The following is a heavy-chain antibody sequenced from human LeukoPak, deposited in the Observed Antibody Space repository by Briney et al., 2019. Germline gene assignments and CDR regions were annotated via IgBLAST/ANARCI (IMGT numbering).Heavy chain of an antibody. Sequence: SQTLSLTCTVSGGSVSTGGYYWGRIRQSPEKGLEWIGYIYHTGTTLYNPSLKSRLTISLDKSKNQFSLSLGSVTAADTAVYYCTRDGGWPQFPLHYWGQGALVTVSS. D-gene: IGHD5-24*01. CDR3: TRDGGWPQFPLHY. CDR1: GGSVSTGGYY. J-gene: IGHJ4*02. CDR2: IYHTGTT. V-gene: IGHV4-30-2*06.